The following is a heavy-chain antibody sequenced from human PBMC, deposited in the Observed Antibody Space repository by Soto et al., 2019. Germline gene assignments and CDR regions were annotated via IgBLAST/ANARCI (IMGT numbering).Heavy chain of an antibody. CDR1: GFTFSSYA. J-gene: IGHJ6*02. CDR2: ISSNGGST. Sequence: PGGSLRLSCSASGFTFSSYAMHWVRQAPGKGLEYVSAISSNGGSTYYADSVKGRFTISRDNSKNTLYLQMSSLRAEDTAVYYCARDNPMGLVLSLLWLGDAPPYGIDVWGQGTTVTVSS. V-gene: IGHV3-64D*08. CDR3: ARDNPMGLVLSLLWLGDAPPYGIDV. D-gene: IGHD3-10*01.